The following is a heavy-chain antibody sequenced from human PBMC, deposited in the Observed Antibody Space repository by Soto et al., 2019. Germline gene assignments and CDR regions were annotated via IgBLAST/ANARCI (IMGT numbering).Heavy chain of an antibody. J-gene: IGHJ2*01. CDR2: ISYDGKQT. V-gene: IGHV3-30*03. Sequence: GGSLRLSCGAPGVTFKDYGMHWVRQAPGKGLEWVAVISYDGKQTYYADSVKGRSTISKDKSKRTLFLQMNSLRVDDTAVYYCARDGWGSNWYFDLWGRGTLVTVSS. CDR1: GVTFKDYG. D-gene: IGHD3-16*01. CDR3: ARDGWGSNWYFDL.